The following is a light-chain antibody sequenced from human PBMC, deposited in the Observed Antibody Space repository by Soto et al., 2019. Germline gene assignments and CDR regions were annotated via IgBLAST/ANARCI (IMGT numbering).Light chain of an antibody. V-gene: IGLV1-40*01. CDR3: QSYDNSLSGRYVFGRYV. Sequence: QSVLTQPPSVSGAPGQRITISCTGSSSNSGPIYDVQWYQQRPGTAPKLLIYGNNNRPSGVPDRFSGSKSGTSASLAITGLQAEDEADYYCQSYDNSLSGRYVFGRYVFGSGTKVTVL. J-gene: IGLJ1*01. CDR1: SSNSGPIYD. CDR2: GNN.